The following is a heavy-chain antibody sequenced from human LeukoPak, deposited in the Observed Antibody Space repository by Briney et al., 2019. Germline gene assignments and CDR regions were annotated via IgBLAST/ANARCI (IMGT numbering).Heavy chain of an antibody. CDR3: ARGPWFGEIAQFDP. D-gene: IGHD3-10*01. J-gene: IGHJ5*02. CDR1: GGSFSAYY. V-gene: IGHV4-34*01. Sequence: SETLSLTCAVYGGSFSAYYWSWIRQPPGKGLEWIGEINHNGRTNYNPSLKSRVTISVDTSKNQLSLNLRSVTAADTAVYYCARGPWFGEIAQFDPWGQGTLVTVPS. CDR2: INHNGRT.